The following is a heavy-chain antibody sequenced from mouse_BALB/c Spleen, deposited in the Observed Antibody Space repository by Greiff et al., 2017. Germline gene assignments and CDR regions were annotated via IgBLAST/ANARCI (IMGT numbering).Heavy chain of an antibody. V-gene: IGHV6-6*02. CDR1: GFSLTSYG. CDR3: TSPTGPFYY. J-gene: IGHJ4*01. D-gene: IGHD4-1*02. CDR2: IRLKSNNYAT. Sequence: EVQLQQSGPGLVAPSQSLSITCTVSGFSLTSYGVHWVRQSPEKGLEWVAEIRLKSNNYATHYAESVKGRFTISRDDSKSSVYLQMNNLRAEDTGIYYCTSPTGPFYYWGQGTSVTVSS.